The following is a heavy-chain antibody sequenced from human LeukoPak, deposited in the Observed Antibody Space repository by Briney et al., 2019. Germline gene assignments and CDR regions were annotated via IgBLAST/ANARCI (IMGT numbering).Heavy chain of an antibody. V-gene: IGHV3-30-3*01. CDR1: GFTFSSYT. CDR3: ARDWGVDS. Sequence: GGSLRLSCAVSGFTFSSYTMVWVRRAPGKGLEWVAVTSYDGSNKYYADSVKGRFTISRDNSNNTLYLQMNSLRAEDTAVYYCARDWGVDSWGQGTLVTVSS. D-gene: IGHD3-10*01. CDR2: TSYDGSNK. J-gene: IGHJ4*02.